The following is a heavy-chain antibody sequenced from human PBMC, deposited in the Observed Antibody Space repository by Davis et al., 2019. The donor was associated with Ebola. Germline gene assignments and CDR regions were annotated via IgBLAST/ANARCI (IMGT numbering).Heavy chain of an antibody. CDR2: VGISDTKT. J-gene: IGHJ4*02. V-gene: IGHV3-48*04. Sequence: GESLKISCAASGFTFSSYPMSWVRQAPGKGPEWLAYVGISDTKTSYAESVKGRFTISRDNAKNSLFLQMSGLRAEDTAMYYCARDGEYSSSAIFDYWGQGILVTVSS. D-gene: IGHD6-6*01. CDR1: GFTFSSYP. CDR3: ARDGEYSSSAIFDY.